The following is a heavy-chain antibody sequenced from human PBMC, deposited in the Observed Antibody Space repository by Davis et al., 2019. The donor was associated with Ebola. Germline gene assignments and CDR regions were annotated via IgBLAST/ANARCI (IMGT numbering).Heavy chain of an antibody. CDR2: INHSGST. V-gene: IGHV4-34*01. CDR3: ARDGDYDLLTGYPQGVDY. J-gene: IGHJ4*02. Sequence: SETLSLTCAVYGGSFSGYYWSWIRQPPGKGLEWIGEINHSGSTNYNPSLKSRVTISVDTSKNQFSLKLSSVTAADTAVYYCARDGDYDLLTGYPQGVDYWGQGTLVTVSS. D-gene: IGHD3-9*01. CDR1: GGSFSGYY.